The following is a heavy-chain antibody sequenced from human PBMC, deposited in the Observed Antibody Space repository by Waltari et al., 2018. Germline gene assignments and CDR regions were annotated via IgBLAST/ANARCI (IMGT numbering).Heavy chain of an antibody. CDR3: ATKRESSASGFDY. V-gene: IGHV4-39*01. D-gene: IGHD6-19*01. J-gene: IGHJ4*02. CDR1: GGSISSSSYY. CDR2: IYYSGST. Sequence: QLQLQESGPGLVKPSETLSFTCTVSGGSISSSSYYWGWIRQPPGKGLEWIGRIYYSGSTYNNPSLKSRVTISGDTSKNQFSLKLSSVTAADTAVYYCATKRESSASGFDYWGQGTLVTVSS.